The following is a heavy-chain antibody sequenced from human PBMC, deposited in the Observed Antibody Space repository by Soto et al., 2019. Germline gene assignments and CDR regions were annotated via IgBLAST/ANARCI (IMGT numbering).Heavy chain of an antibody. J-gene: IGHJ4*02. Sequence: EGRFTISRDDAKNSLYLQMNSLRAEDTAVYYCARGCSSASCYYYWGQGTLVTVSS. CDR3: ARGCSSASCYYY. V-gene: IGHV3-48*03. D-gene: IGHD2-2*01.